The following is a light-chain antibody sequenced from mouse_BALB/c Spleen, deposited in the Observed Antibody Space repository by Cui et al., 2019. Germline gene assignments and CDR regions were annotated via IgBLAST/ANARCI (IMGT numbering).Light chain of an antibody. CDR3: HQYLSSLT. Sequence: IMMEQSPSSRAASAGEQDTMSCKSRQSVLYNANQNNYLAWYQQKPGHSPKLLYYWASTRESGVPDRFTGSGSGTDFILTISSVQAEDLAVYYCHQYLSSLTFGAGTKLELK. CDR1: QSVLYNANQNNY. V-gene: IGKV8-27*01. CDR2: WAS. J-gene: IGKJ5*01.